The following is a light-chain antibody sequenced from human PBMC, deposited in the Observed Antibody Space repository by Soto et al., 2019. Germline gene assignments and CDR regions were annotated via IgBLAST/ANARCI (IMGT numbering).Light chain of an antibody. V-gene: IGLV2-14*01. J-gene: IGLJ1*01. CDR1: SSDVGDYNY. CDR3: SSYTSTTTLYV. Sequence: QSALTQPASVSGSPGQSITISCTGTSSDVGDYNYVSWYQQHPGKAPKLIIYEFTNRPSGVSNRLSASKSGNTASLTISGLQAEDEADYYCSSYTSTTTLYVFGTGTKVTVL. CDR2: EFT.